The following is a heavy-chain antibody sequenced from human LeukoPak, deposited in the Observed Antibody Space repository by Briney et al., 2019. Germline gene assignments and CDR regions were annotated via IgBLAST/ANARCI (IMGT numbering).Heavy chain of an antibody. D-gene: IGHD1-26*01. CDR3: ARDPVLGAPDYLDY. V-gene: IGHV3-30*03. CDR1: GFPFNDYV. CDR2: TSADERIK. J-gene: IGHJ4*02. Sequence: PGGSLRLSCTVSGFPFNDYVIHWVRQAPGKGLEWVAVTSADERIKIYNDSVRGRFTISRDNSKNTQYLQMSSLRVEDTAVYYCARDPVLGAPDYLDYWGRGTLVSVSS.